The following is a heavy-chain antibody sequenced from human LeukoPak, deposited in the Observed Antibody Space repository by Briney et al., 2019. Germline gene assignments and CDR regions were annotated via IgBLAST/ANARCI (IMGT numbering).Heavy chain of an antibody. D-gene: IGHD2-15*01. V-gene: IGHV4-39*07. CDR2: INHSGST. CDR3: ARACSGGSCYNY. Sequence: KPSETLSLTCTVSGGSISSSSYYWGWIRQPPGKGLEWIGEINHSGSTNYNPSLKSRVTISVDTSKNQFSLKLSSVTAADTAVYYCARACSGGSCYNYWGQGTLVTV. CDR1: GGSISSSSYY. J-gene: IGHJ4*02.